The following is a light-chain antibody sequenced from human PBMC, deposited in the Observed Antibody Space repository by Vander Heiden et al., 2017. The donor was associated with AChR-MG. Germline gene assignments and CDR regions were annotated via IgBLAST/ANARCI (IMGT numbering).Light chain of an antibody. V-gene: IGLV2-14*03. CDR2: DVN. Sequence: SALTLPASVSRSPGQSITISCTGTSSDGGGYNDVSWYQQHPSKAPKVMIDDVNIRPSGVSNRFSGSKSGNTASLTISGLQTEDEADYYCGSYTSSSTLVFGGGTKLTVL. CDR1: SSDGGGYND. CDR3: GSYTSSSTLV. J-gene: IGLJ3*02.